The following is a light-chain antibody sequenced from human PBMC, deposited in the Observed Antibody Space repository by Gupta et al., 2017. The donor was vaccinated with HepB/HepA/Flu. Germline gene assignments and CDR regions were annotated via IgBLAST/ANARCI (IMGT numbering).Light chain of an antibody. CDR3: SSYTSSSTL. J-gene: IGLJ2*01. CDR1: SSDVGGYNY. CDR2: DVS. Sequence: QSALTPPASVSGSPGQSITISCTGTSSDVGGYNYVSWYQQHPGKAPKLMIYDVSNRPSGVSNRFSGSKSGNTASLTISGLHADDEADYCCSSYTSSSTLFGGGTKLTVL. V-gene: IGLV2-14*03.